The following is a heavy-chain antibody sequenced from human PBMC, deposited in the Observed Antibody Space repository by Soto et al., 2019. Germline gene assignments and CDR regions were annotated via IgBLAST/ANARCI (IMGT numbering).Heavy chain of an antibody. CDR1: GFTFSSSW. CDR2: IKEDGSEK. J-gene: IGHJ4*02. Sequence: GGSLRLSCAASGFTFSSSWMNWVRQAPGKGLEWVAGIKEDGSEKYYVDFVKGRFTISRDNIENSLYLQMNSLRGEDTAVYFFARDRGYSCFDYWGLGTLVTVSS. V-gene: IGHV3-7*01. D-gene: IGHD5-18*01. CDR3: ARDRGYSCFDY.